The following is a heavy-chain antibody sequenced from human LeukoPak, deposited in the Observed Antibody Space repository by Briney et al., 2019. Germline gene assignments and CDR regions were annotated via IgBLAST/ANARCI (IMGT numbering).Heavy chain of an antibody. CDR1: GYTFTSYY. CDR3: ARGYNPANYYYSGMDV. CDR2: INPSDGST. J-gene: IGHJ6*02. D-gene: IGHD1-1*01. V-gene: IGHV1-46*01. Sequence: ASVKVSCKASGYTFTSYYIHWVRQAPGQGHEWMGIINPSDGSTYYAQKFQGRVTMTRETSTSTVYMELSSLRSEDTAVYYCARGYNPANYYYSGMDVWGQGTTVTVSS.